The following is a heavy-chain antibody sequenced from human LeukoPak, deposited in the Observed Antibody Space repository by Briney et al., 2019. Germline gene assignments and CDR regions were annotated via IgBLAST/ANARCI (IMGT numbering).Heavy chain of an antibody. CDR1: RFTFSIYW. J-gene: IGHJ4*02. V-gene: IGHV3-7*01. Sequence: GGSLRLSCAASRFTFSIYWMSWVRQAPGKGLEWVANIKEDGSERYYVDSVKGRFTISRGNAKNSLYLQMNSLRAEDTAVYYCARIEYSSGWVPFDYWGQGTLVTVSS. D-gene: IGHD6-19*01. CDR2: IKEDGSER. CDR3: ARIEYSSGWVPFDY.